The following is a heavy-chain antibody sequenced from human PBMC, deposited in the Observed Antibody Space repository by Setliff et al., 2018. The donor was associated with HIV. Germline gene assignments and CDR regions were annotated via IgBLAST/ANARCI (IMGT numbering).Heavy chain of an antibody. CDR1: GYLFSGYY. J-gene: IGHJ1*01. D-gene: IGHD3-16*02. V-gene: IGHV1-2*02. CDR2: INYSNGDT. CDR3: ALANIVSTARLNH. Sequence: ASVKVSCKTSGYLFSGYYLHWLRRAPGQGLEWMGWINYSNGDTKSAERFQGRVTMSRDSSTNTLYMDLKSLTSDDTAVYYCALANIVSTARLNHWGRGTLVTVSS.